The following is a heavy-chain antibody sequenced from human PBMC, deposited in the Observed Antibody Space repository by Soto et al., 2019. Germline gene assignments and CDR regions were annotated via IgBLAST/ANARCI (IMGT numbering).Heavy chain of an antibody. Sequence: GGSLRLSCAASGFTFSSYGMHWVRQAPGKGLEWVAVIWYDGSNKYYADSVKGRFTISRDNSKNTLYLQMNSLRAEDTAVYYCARDAIAVAGDFDYWGQGTLVTVSS. D-gene: IGHD6-19*01. V-gene: IGHV3-33*01. J-gene: IGHJ4*02. CDR2: IWYDGSNK. CDR3: ARDAIAVAGDFDY. CDR1: GFTFSSYG.